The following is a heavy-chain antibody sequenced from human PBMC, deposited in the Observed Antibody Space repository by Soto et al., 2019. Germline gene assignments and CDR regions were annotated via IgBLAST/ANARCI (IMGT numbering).Heavy chain of an antibody. Sequence: EVELVESGGGLVKPGGSLTLSCAASGFSFKNAWMNWVRQAPGKGLEWVGRIKNKNDGGTIDYAAFVKGRFTISRDASENTLYLHMNDLKTEDSAVCFCTGLWFGEIYNYWGQGSLVTVSS. D-gene: IGHD3-10*01. J-gene: IGHJ4*01. CDR2: IKNKNDGGTI. CDR1: GFSFKNAW. V-gene: IGHV3-15*07. CDR3: TGLWFGEIYNY.